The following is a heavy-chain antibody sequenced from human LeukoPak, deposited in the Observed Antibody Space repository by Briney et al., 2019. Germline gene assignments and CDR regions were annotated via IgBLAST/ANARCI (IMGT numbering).Heavy chain of an antibody. Sequence: SVKVSCKASGGTFSSYAISWVRQAPGQGLEWMGGIIPIFGTANCAQKFQGRVTITTDESTSTAYMELSSLRSEDTAVYYCARGPLGEDQLPPGYYFDYWGQGTLVTVSS. CDR1: GGTFSSYA. V-gene: IGHV1-69*05. J-gene: IGHJ4*02. CDR2: IIPIFGTA. D-gene: IGHD2-2*01. CDR3: ARGPLGEDQLPPGYYFDY.